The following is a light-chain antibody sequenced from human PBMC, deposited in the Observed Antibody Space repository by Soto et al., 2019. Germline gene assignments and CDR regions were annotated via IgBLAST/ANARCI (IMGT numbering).Light chain of an antibody. CDR1: SSDVGGYNY. Sequence: QCVLTQPRSVSGSPGQSVTIPCTGTSSDVGGYNYVSWYQRHAGKGPKLIIYDVSERPSGVPDRFSASKSGNTASLTISGLQAEDEADYYCSSYAGNYVYVFGSGTKVTV. V-gene: IGLV2-11*01. CDR3: SSYAGNYVYV. J-gene: IGLJ1*01. CDR2: DVS.